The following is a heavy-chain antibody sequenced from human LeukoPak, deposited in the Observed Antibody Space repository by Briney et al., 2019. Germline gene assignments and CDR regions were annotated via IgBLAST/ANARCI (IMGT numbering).Heavy chain of an antibody. J-gene: IGHJ4*02. Sequence: GSLRLSCAASGFTFSSYGMHWVRQAPGKGLEWVAVISYDGSNKYYADSVKGRFTISRDNSKNTLYLQMNSLRAEDTAVYYCARFSGSSNFDYWGQGTLVTVSS. CDR3: ARFSGSSNFDY. CDR1: GFTFSSYG. D-gene: IGHD1-26*01. CDR2: ISYDGSNK. V-gene: IGHV3-30*03.